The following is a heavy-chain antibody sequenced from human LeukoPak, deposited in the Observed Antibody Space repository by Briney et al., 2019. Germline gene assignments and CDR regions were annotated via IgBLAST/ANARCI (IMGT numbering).Heavy chain of an antibody. CDR2: IYHSGST. CDR3: ARNRSTTTTPGFDH. Sequence: KPSETLSLTCAVSAYSIRGDDYWGWVRQSPGKGLEWIGSIYHSGSTHYNPSLKSRVTISVDTSKNQFSLMLNSVTAADTAVYYCARNRSTTTTPGFDHWGQGTLVTVSS. CDR1: AYSIRGDDY. V-gene: IGHV4-38-2*01. D-gene: IGHD4-11*01. J-gene: IGHJ4*02.